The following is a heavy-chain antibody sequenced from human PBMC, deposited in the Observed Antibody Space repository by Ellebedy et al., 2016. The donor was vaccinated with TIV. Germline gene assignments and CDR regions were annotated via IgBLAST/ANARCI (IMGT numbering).Heavy chain of an antibody. V-gene: IGHV3-23*01. CDR1: GFTFSSYA. CDR3: ARGAAAGNARYYFDY. CDR2: ISGSGGST. D-gene: IGHD6-13*01. Sequence: GESLKISCAASGFTFSSYAMSWVRQAPGKGLAWVPAISGSGGSTYYADSVKGRFTISRDNSKNTLYLPMNSLRAEDTAVYYCARGAAAGNARYYFDYWGQGTLVTVSS. J-gene: IGHJ4*02.